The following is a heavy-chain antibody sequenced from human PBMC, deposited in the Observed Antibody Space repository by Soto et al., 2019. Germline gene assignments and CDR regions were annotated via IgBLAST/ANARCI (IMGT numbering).Heavy chain of an antibody. Sequence: SATLSLTCTVSGGSISNYYWSWIRQPPGKGLEWAGYVYYSGTASYNPSLESRVAMSVDTSKKQISLRLSSVTAADTAVYYCAREYTRWFDPWGQGTLVTVSS. CDR3: AREYTRWFDP. J-gene: IGHJ5*02. CDR1: GGSISNYY. CDR2: VYYSGTA. D-gene: IGHD2-2*02. V-gene: IGHV4-59*01.